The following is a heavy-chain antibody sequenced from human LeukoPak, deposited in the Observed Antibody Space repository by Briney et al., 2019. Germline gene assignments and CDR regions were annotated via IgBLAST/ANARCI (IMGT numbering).Heavy chain of an antibody. CDR3: AKYMPPTTVATRIFDC. D-gene: IGHD4-23*01. Sequence: GGSLRLSCAASGFTFDTYALTWVRQAPGKGLEWVSVIAPGGGGIKYAESVKGRFIISRDNPKNTLYLQMNNLRAEDTAMYYCAKYMPPTTVATRIFDCWGQGTLVTVSS. CDR1: GFTFDTYA. V-gene: IGHV3-23*01. CDR2: IAPGGGGI. J-gene: IGHJ4*02.